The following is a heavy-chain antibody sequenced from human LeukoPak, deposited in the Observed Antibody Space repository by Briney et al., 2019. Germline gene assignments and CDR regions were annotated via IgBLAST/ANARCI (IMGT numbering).Heavy chain of an antibody. Sequence: SETLSLTCTVSGGSISSGVYYWSWIRQPPGKGLEWIGYIYYSGSTYYNPSLKSRVTISVDTSKNQFSLKLSSVTAADTAVYYCARGSRDDYSLRFQWFDPWGQGTLVTVSS. J-gene: IGHJ5*02. V-gene: IGHV4-30-4*08. D-gene: IGHD5-24*01. CDR1: GGSISSGVYY. CDR2: IYYSGST. CDR3: ARGSRDDYSLRFQWFDP.